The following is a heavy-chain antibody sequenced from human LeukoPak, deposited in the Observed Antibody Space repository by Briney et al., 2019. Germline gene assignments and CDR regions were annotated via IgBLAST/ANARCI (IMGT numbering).Heavy chain of an antibody. J-gene: IGHJ4*02. CDR1: VGSISSSNYY. Sequence: SETLSLTCTVPVGSISSSNYYWGWIRHPPGKWREWIGSIYYSGSTYYNPSLKSRVTISVDTSKNQFSLKLSSVTAADTAVYYCARDHVETNFDYWGQGTLVTVSS. CDR3: ARDHVETNFDY. CDR2: IYYSGST. V-gene: IGHV4-39*07. D-gene: IGHD1-1*01.